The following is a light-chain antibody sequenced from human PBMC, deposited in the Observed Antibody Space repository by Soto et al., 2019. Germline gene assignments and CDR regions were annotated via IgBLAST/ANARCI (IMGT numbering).Light chain of an antibody. CDR2: GTS. J-gene: IGKJ2*01. V-gene: IGKV1-39*01. CDR1: QSISDY. CDR3: QQSFTTPRT. Sequence: DIQMTQFPSSLSASVGDRVTITCRASQSISDYLNWYQKKPGKAPKLLIYGTSYLQSEVPSRFSGRGSGTDFTLTISSLQLEDFATYYCQQSFTTPRTFGQGTKLDVK.